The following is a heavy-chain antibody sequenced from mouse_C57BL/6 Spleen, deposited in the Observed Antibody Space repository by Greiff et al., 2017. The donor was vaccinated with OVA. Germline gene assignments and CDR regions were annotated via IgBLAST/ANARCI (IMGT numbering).Heavy chain of an antibody. V-gene: IGHV1-22*01. CDR1: GYTFTDYN. J-gene: IGHJ3*01. D-gene: IGHD4-1*01. CDR2: INPNNGGT. CDR3: ASPELGRGFAY. Sequence: EVQLQESGPELVKPGASVKMSCKASGYTFTDYNMHWVKQSHGKSLEWIGYINPNNGGTSYNQKFKGKATLTVNKSSSTAYMELRSLTSEDSAVYYCASPELGRGFAYWGQGTLVTVSA.